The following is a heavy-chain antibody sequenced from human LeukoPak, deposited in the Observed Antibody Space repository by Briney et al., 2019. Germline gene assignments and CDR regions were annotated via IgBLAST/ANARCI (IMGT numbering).Heavy chain of an antibody. CDR3: ARSSSILTIPTFDY. D-gene: IGHD5-24*01. J-gene: IGHJ4*02. CDR1: GGSISNYY. CDR2: IYYSGST. V-gene: IGHV4-59*01. Sequence: PSETPSLTCSVSGGSISNYYWSWIRQPPGRGLEWIWYIYYSGSTKYNSSLKSRVTISVQTSNNQFSLKLSSVTAADTAVYYCARSSSILTIPTFDYWGRGTLVTVSS.